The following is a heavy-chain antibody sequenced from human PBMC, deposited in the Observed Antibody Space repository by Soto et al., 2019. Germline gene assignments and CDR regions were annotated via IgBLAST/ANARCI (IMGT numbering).Heavy chain of an antibody. CDR1: GFSLSTSGVG. Sequence: QITLKESGPTLVKPTQTLTLTCTFSGFSLSTSGVGVGWIRQPPGKALEWLALIYWDDDKRYSPSLKSRLTITKDTSKNQVVLTMTNMDPVDTATYYCAVSPTYYYDSSGYYYGADYWGHGTLVTVSS. J-gene: IGHJ4*01. D-gene: IGHD3-22*01. CDR3: AVSPTYYYDSSGYYYGADY. V-gene: IGHV2-5*02. CDR2: IYWDDDK.